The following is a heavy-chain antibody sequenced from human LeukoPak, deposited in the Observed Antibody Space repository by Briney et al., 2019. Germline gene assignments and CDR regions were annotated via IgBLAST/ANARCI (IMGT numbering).Heavy chain of an antibody. CDR2: IVVGSGNT. CDR1: GFTFTSSA. J-gene: IGHJ4*02. Sequence: APVKVSCKASGFTFTSSAVQWVRQARGQRLEWIGWIVVGSGNTNYAQKFQERVTITRDMPTSTAYMELSSLRSEDTAVYYCAAGNYYDSSGYYYWGQGTLVTVPS. CDR3: AAGNYYDSSGYYY. D-gene: IGHD3-22*01. V-gene: IGHV1-58*01.